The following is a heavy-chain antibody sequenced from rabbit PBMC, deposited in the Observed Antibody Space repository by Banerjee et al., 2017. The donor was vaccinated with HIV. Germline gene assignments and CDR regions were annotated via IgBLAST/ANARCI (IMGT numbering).Heavy chain of an antibody. CDR2: ISTGDGTT. CDR1: GFDFSGYG. J-gene: IGHJ4*01. V-gene: IGHV1S39*01. Sequence: QEQLKESGGGLVQPGGSLKLSCKASGFDFSGYGVNWVRQAPGKGLEWIGCISTGDGTTLYASWVNGRFTISKTSSTTVTLQMTSLTAADTATYFCARSADAGCAYALWGPGTLVTVS. D-gene: IGHD6-1*01. CDR3: ARSADAGCAYAL.